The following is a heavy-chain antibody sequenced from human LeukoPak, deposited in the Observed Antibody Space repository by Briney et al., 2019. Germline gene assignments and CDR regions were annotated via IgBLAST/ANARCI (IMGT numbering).Heavy chain of an antibody. Sequence: SVKVSCKASGGTFSSYAISWVRQAPGQGLEWLGGIIPIFGTANYAQKFQGRVTITADESTSTAYMELSSLRSEDTAVYYCARDWGYYDSSGYLAAFDIWGQGTMVTVSS. D-gene: IGHD3-22*01. CDR1: GGTFSSYA. CDR2: IIPIFGTA. J-gene: IGHJ3*02. CDR3: ARDWGYYDSSGYLAAFDI. V-gene: IGHV1-69*13.